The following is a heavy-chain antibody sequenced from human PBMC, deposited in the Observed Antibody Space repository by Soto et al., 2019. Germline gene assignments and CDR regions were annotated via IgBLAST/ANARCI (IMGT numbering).Heavy chain of an antibody. CDR2: ISYDGSNK. CDR3: AREAVNLAYFDY. CDR1: GFTFSSYA. Sequence: QVQLVESGGGVVQPGRSLRLSCAASGFTFSSYAMHWVRQAPGKGLEWVAVISYDGSNKYYADSVKGRFTISRDNSKNTLYLQMNSLRAEDTAVYYCAREAVNLAYFDYWGQGTLVTVSS. J-gene: IGHJ4*02. V-gene: IGHV3-30-3*01. D-gene: IGHD2-15*01.